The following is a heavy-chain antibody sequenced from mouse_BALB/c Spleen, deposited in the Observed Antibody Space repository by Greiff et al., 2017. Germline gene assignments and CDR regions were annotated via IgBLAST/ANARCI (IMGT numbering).Heavy chain of an antibody. V-gene: IGHV5-4*02. CDR3: ARDGYPGV. CDR2: ISDGGSYT. Sequence: EVQRVESGGGLVKPGGSLKLSCAASGFTFSDYYMYWVRQTPEKRLEWVATISDGGSYTYYPASVKGRFTISRDNAKNNLYLQMSSLKSEDTAMYYCARDGYPGVWGAGTTVTVSS. J-gene: IGHJ1*01. CDR1: GFTFSDYY. D-gene: IGHD2-2*01.